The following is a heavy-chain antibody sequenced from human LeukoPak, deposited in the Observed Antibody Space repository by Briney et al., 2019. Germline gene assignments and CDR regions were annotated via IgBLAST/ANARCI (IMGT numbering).Heavy chain of an antibody. D-gene: IGHD6-19*01. Sequence: PSETLSLTCTVSGGSISSGSYYWSWIRQPAGKGLEWIGRIYTSGSTYYNPSLKSRVTISVDTSKNQFSLKLSSVTAADTAVYYCARQPSHYSSWWAYYFDYWGQGTLVTVSS. CDR2: IYTSGST. CDR3: ARQPSHYSSWWAYYFDY. J-gene: IGHJ4*02. V-gene: IGHV4-61*02. CDR1: GGSISSGSYY.